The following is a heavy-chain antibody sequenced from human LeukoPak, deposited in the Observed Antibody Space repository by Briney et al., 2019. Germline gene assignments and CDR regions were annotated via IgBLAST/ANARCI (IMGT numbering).Heavy chain of an antibody. J-gene: IGHJ3*02. D-gene: IGHD6-19*01. Sequence: GASVKVSCKASGYTFTSYGISWVRQAPGQGLEWMGRIIPIFGTANYAQKFQGRVTITTDESTSTAYMELSSLRSEDTAVYYCARDGEIAVAGYHDAFDIWGQGTMVTVSS. CDR2: IIPIFGTA. CDR3: ARDGEIAVAGYHDAFDI. V-gene: IGHV1-69*05. CDR1: GYTFTSYG.